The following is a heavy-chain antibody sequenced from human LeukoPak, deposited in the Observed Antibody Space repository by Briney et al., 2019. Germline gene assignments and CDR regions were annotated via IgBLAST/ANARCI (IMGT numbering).Heavy chain of an antibody. J-gene: IGHJ4*02. D-gene: IGHD6-6*01. CDR1: GFTFSTYS. CDR2: ISGSGTYM. V-gene: IGHV3-21*01. Sequence: GGSLRLSCAASGFTFSTYSMNWVRQAPGRGLEWVSSISGSGTYMSYADSVKGRFGISRDNAKNSLDLQMNSLRVEDTAVYYCARDLRHISSAESNSYWGQGTQVTVSS. CDR3: ARDLRHISSAESNSY.